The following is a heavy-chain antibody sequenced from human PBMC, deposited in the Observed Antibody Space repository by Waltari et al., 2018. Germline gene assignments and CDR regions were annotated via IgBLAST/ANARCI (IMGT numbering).Heavy chain of an antibody. CDR1: GYSFTNYW. Sequence: EVQLVQSGAEVKKPGESLKVSCKGFGYSFTNYWIGWVRQMPGKGLEWMGTLLPADPDTRYSPSFQGQVTISADKSISTAYLQWSSLKASDTAMYYCARLGNYFDNSGFDYWGQGTLVTVSS. CDR2: LLPADPDT. CDR3: ARLGNYFDNSGFDY. J-gene: IGHJ4*02. D-gene: IGHD3-22*01. V-gene: IGHV5-51*01.